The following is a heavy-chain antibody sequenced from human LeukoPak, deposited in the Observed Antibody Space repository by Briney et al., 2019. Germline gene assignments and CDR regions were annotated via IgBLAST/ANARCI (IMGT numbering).Heavy chain of an antibody. V-gene: IGHV3-23*01. CDR2: IGVSDGNT. CDR3: AGGDRYAAPAFDI. J-gene: IGHJ3*02. CDR1: RFTFNTYA. Sequence: GGSLRLSCAASRFTFNTYAMSWIRQAPGKGLEWVSTIGVSDGNTYYADSVKGRLTISRDNSKNTLYLQMNSLRAEDTAVYYCAGGDRYAAPAFDIWGQGTMVTVSS. D-gene: IGHD2-21*02.